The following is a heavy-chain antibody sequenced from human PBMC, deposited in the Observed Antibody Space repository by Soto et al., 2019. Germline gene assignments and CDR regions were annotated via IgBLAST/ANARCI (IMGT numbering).Heavy chain of an antibody. CDR2: IYHSGTT. D-gene: IGHD3-16*01. V-gene: IGHV4-59*02. CDR3: ARGPILTTSGGVPEALISFDP. Sequence: QVQLQESGPGLVKSSETLSLSCTDSGDSVTRYYWSWIRQPRGKGLDWIGHIYHSGTTKNNPSLKSRVTIALDTSQNQFSLKLRSVTAADTAIYYCARGPILTTSGGVPEALISFDPWGQGILVIVSS. J-gene: IGHJ5*02. CDR1: GDSVTRYY.